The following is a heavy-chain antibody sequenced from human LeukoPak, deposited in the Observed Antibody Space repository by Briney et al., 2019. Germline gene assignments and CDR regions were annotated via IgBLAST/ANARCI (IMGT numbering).Heavy chain of an antibody. Sequence: GESLRLSCAASGFIFSTYSMNWVRQAPGKGLEWVSDIDSSSSTIYYTDSVKGRFTISRDNSKNTLYLQMNSLRAEDTAVYYCARRAGAYSHPYDYWGQGTLVTVSS. CDR1: GFIFSTYS. J-gene: IGHJ4*02. CDR2: IDSSSSTI. V-gene: IGHV3-48*01. D-gene: IGHD4/OR15-4a*01. CDR3: ARRAGAYSHPYDY.